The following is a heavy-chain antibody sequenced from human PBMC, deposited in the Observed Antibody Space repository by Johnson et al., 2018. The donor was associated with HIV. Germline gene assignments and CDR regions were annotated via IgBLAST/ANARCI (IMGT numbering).Heavy chain of an antibody. CDR3: ARVRRQLVRLSAFDI. J-gene: IGHJ3*02. V-gene: IGHV3-7*01. CDR2: IKQDGSET. D-gene: IGHD6-6*01. Sequence: VQLVESGGGVVQPGRSLRLSCAASGFTFSSYWMSWVRQAPGKGLERVANIKQDGSETYYVDSVTGRFTISRDNAKNSLHLQMNSLRAEDTAVYFCARVRRQLVRLSAFDIWGQGTLVTVSS. CDR1: GFTFSSYW.